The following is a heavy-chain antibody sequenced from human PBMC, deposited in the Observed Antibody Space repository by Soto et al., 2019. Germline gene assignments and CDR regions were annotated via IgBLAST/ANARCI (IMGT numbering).Heavy chain of an antibody. V-gene: IGHV3-53*01. Sequence: EVQLVESGGGLIQPGGSLRLSCAASGFTVSSNYMSWVRQAPGKGLEWVSVIYSGGSTYYADSVKGRFTISRDNSKNTLYLQMNSLRAEDTAVYYCARVGSGYSDDAFDIWGQGTMVTVSS. D-gene: IGHD3-22*01. CDR3: ARVGSGYSDDAFDI. J-gene: IGHJ3*02. CDR1: GFTVSSNY. CDR2: IYSGGST.